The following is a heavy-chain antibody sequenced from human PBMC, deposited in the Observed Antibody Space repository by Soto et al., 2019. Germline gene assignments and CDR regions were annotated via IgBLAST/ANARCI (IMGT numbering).Heavy chain of an antibody. CDR3: AHRGPRYTAMVFDY. D-gene: IGHD5-18*01. CDR2: IYWDDDK. Sequence: QITLKESGPTLVKPTQTLTLTCTFSGFSLSTSGVGVGWIRQPPGKALEWLALIYWDDDKRYSPSLKSRLTTXKXTXXNQVVLTMTNMDPVDTATYYCAHRGPRYTAMVFDYWGQGTLVTVSS. V-gene: IGHV2-5*02. CDR1: GFSLSTSGVG. J-gene: IGHJ4*02.